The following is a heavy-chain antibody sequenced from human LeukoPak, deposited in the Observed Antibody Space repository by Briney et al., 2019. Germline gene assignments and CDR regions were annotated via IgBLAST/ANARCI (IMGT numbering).Heavy chain of an antibody. CDR3: ARVQGPWSGLGYPYYFDY. CDR1: GFIVRSNY. V-gene: IGHV3-53*01. CDR2: IHSGGNT. J-gene: IGHJ4*02. D-gene: IGHD3-3*01. Sequence: GGSLRLSCAASGFIVRSNYMSWVRQAPGKGLEWVSVIHSGGNTYYADSVKGRFTISRDNSKNTLDLRINSLRAEDTAVYYCARVQGPWSGLGYPYYFDYWGQGTLVTVSS.